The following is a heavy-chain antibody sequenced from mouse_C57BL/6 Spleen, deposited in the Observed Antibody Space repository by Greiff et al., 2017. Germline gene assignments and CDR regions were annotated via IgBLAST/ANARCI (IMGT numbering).Heavy chain of an antibody. V-gene: IGHV1-82*01. CDR2: IYPGAGDT. J-gene: IGHJ2*01. CDR3: ARAGITTVVAYFFDY. Sequence: QVQLQQSGPELVKPGASVKISCKASGYAFSSSWMNWVKQRPGKGLEWIGRIYPGAGDTNYNGKFKGKATLTADKSSSTAYMQLSSLTSEDSAVYFCARAGITTVVAYFFDYWGQGTTLTVSS. CDR1: GYAFSSSW. D-gene: IGHD1-1*01.